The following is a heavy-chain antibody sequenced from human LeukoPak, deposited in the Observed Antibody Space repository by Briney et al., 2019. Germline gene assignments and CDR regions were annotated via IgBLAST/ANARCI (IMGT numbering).Heavy chain of an antibody. CDR3: ARGDIVVVPAATTLYYYYGMDV. CDR1: GYTFTGYY. D-gene: IGHD2-2*01. CDR2: INPNSGGT. V-gene: IGHV1-2*02. J-gene: IGHJ6*02. Sequence: ASVKVSCKASGYTFTGYYMHWVRQAPGQGLEWMGWINPNSGGTNYAQKFQGRVTMTGDTSISTAYMELSRLRSDDTAVYYCARGDIVVVPAATTLYYYYGMDVWGQGTTVTVSS.